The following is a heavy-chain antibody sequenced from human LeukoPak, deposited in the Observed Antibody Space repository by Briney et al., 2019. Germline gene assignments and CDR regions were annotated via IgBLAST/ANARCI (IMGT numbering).Heavy chain of an antibody. J-gene: IGHJ5*02. D-gene: IGHD3-10*01. CDR1: GGFINTHY. V-gene: IGHV4-59*11. Sequence: SETLSLTCTVSGGFINTHYWSWIRQPPGKGLEWIGYLHSDGSTNYNPSLKGRVTTAVETSKNQFSPKLNSVTAADTAVYYCARFGTFGENWLDPWGQGTLVIVSS. CDR3: ARFGTFGENWLDP. CDR2: LHSDGST.